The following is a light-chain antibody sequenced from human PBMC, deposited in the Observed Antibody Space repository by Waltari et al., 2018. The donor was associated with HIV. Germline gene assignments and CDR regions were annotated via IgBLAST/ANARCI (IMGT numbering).Light chain of an antibody. CDR2: ENT. CDR3: QCYDSRVSEVV. J-gene: IGLJ2*01. CDR1: SSNLGAGYD. Sequence: QSVLTQPPSVSGAPGQRVTISCTGNSSNLGAGYDVHWDQQIAGTVSKLLKLENTNHPSGVPNQCASSRAGTTASMSSVGVRAGDEADYYCQCYDSRVSEVVFGGGTKLTVL. V-gene: IGLV1-40*01.